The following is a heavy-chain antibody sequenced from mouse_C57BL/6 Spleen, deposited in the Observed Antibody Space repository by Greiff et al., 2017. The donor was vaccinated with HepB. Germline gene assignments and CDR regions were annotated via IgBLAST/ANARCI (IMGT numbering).Heavy chain of an antibody. J-gene: IGHJ4*01. CDR1: GYTFTSYW. Sequence: QVQLKQPGAELVKPGASVKLSCKASGYTFTSYWMHWVKQRPGQGLEWIGMIHPNSGSTNYNEKFKSKATLTVDKSSSTAYMQLSSLTSEDSAVYYCARGITYYGSSYAMDYWGQGTSVTVSS. V-gene: IGHV1-64*01. D-gene: IGHD1-1*01. CDR3: ARGITYYGSSYAMDY. CDR2: IHPNSGST.